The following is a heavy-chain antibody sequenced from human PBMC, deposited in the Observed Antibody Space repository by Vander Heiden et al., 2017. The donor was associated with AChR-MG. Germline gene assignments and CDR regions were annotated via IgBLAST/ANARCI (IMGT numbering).Heavy chain of an antibody. CDR3: AKGSGQWRGFDP. Sequence: EVQLLESGGGLVQPGGSLRLSCAASVFTFSSYAMSWVRQAPGKGLEWVSAISGSGGSTYYAYSVKGRFTISRDNSKNTLYLQMNSLRAEDTAVYYCAKGSGQWRGFDPWGQGTLVTVSS. CDR1: VFTFSSYA. CDR2: ISGSGGST. J-gene: IGHJ5*02. D-gene: IGHD3-10*01. V-gene: IGHV3-23*01.